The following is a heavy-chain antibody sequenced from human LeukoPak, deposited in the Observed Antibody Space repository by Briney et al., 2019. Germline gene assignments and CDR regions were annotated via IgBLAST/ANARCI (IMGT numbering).Heavy chain of an antibody. Sequence: GASVKVSCNASGGTFSSYAISWVRQAPGQGLEWMGGIIPIFGTANYAQKFQGRVTMTTDTSTSTAYMELRSLRSDDTAVYYCARVVPAAIDAFDIWGQGTMVTVSS. CDR2: IIPIFGTA. D-gene: IGHD2-2*01. CDR3: ARVVPAAIDAFDI. J-gene: IGHJ3*02. CDR1: GGTFSSYA. V-gene: IGHV1-69*05.